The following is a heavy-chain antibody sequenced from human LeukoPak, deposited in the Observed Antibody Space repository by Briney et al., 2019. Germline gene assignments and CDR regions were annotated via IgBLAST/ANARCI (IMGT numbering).Heavy chain of an antibody. D-gene: IGHD6-13*01. J-gene: IGHJ5*02. Sequence: GGSLRLSCAASGFTFSSYAMSWVRQAPGKGLEWVSAISGSGSSTYYADSVKGRFTISRDNSNNTVYLQMNSLRVGDTALYYCVKHVGSRWSNNRFDPWGQGTLVTVS. V-gene: IGHV3-23*01. CDR1: GFTFSSYA. CDR3: VKHVGSRWSNNRFDP. CDR2: ISGSGSST.